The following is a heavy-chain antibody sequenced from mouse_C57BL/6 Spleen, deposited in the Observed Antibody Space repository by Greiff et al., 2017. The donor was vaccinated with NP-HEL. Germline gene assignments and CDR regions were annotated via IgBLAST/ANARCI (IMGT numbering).Heavy chain of an antibody. V-gene: IGHV1-53*01. J-gene: IGHJ4*01. CDR3: AREFTTVVAHYYAMDY. Sequence: VQLQQPGTELVKPGASVKLSCKASGYTFTSYWMHWVKQRPGQGLEWIGNINPSNGGTNYNEKFKSKATLTVDKSSSTAYMQLSSLTSEDSAVYYCAREFTTVVAHYYAMDYWGQGTSVTVSS. CDR2: INPSNGGT. D-gene: IGHD1-1*01. CDR1: GYTFTSYW.